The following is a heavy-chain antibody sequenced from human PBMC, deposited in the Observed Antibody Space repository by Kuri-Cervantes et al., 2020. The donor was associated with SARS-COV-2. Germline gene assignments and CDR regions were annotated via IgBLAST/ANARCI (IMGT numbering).Heavy chain of an antibody. V-gene: IGHV3-30*18. Sequence: GESLKISCAASGFIFSNYGMHWVRQSPGKGLEWVAFTSYDGSNAYYAGSVRGRFTVSRDNSKNTLSLQMTGLRAEDTAVYYCSKDIGTRSTNFVTYDYWGQGDLVTVSS. CDR2: TSYDGSNA. D-gene: IGHD2/OR15-2a*01. CDR1: GFIFSNYG. CDR3: SKDIGTRSTNFVTYDY. J-gene: IGHJ4*02.